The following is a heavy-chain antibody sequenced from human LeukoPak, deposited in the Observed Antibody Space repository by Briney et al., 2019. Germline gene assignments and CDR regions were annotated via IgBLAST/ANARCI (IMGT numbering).Heavy chain of an antibody. CDR3: ARRVYSSSWYSYFDY. CDR2: IYPGDSDT. D-gene: IGHD6-13*01. J-gene: IGHJ4*02. V-gene: IGHV5-51*01. CDR1: GYSFTSYW. Sequence: GESLKISCKGSGYSFTSYWIGWVRQMPGKGLERMGMIYPGDSDTRYSPSFQGQVTISADKSISTAYLQWSSLKASDTAMYYCARRVYSSSWYSYFDYWGQGTLVTVSS.